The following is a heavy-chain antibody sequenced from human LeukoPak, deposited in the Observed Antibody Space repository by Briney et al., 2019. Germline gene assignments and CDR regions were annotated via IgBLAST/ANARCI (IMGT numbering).Heavy chain of an antibody. CDR2: INGGGDVT. CDR3: ARNYYDSSGYSPFFDY. CDR1: GLTSHSYA. Sequence: GGSLRLSCATSGLTSHSYAMSWVRQAPGKGLEWVSAINGGGDVTYYADSVQGRFFFSRDSAKNTLYLQLNSLRAEDTAVYYCARNYYDSSGYSPFFDYWGQGTLVTVSS. J-gene: IGHJ4*02. V-gene: IGHV3-23*01. D-gene: IGHD3-22*01.